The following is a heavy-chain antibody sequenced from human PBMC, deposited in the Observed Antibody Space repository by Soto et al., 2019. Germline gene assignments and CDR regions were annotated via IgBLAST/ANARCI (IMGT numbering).Heavy chain of an antibody. CDR2: FDPEDGET. Sequence: ASVRVSCKVSGYTLTELSMHWVRQAPGKGLEWMGGFDPEDGETIYAQKFQGRVTMTEDTSTDTAYMELSSLRSEDTAVYYCATEYCTNGVSFNWFDPWGQGTLVTVSS. D-gene: IGHD2-8*01. V-gene: IGHV1-24*01. CDR1: GYTLTELS. J-gene: IGHJ5*02. CDR3: ATEYCTNGVSFNWFDP.